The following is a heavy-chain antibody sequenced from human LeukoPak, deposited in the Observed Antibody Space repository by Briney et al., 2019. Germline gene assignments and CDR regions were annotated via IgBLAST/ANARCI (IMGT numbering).Heavy chain of an antibody. Sequence: PGGSLRLSCAASGFTFSSYSMNWVRQAPGKGLEWVSSISTSSIYIYYADSVKGRFTISRDNAKKLLFLQMNSLRAEDTAVYYCARDRPDIVVVPAVHYYYYTDVWGKGTTVTISS. V-gene: IGHV3-21*01. D-gene: IGHD2-2*01. J-gene: IGHJ6*03. CDR3: ARDRPDIVVVPAVHYYYYTDV. CDR1: GFTFSSYS. CDR2: ISTSSIYI.